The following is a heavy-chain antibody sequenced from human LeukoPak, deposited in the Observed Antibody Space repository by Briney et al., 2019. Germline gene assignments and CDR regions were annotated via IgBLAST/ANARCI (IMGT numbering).Heavy chain of an antibody. Sequence: SETLSLTCTVSGGSIRSSSYYRAWIRQPPGKGLEWIGSMDYSESSDYNPSLKSRLTISADTSKNQFSLKLSSVTAADTAVYYCAREAGGDTIFGVLHAFDIWGQGTMVTVSS. CDR2: MDYSESS. V-gene: IGHV4-39*07. D-gene: IGHD3-3*01. J-gene: IGHJ3*02. CDR1: GGSIRSSSYY. CDR3: AREAGGDTIFGVLHAFDI.